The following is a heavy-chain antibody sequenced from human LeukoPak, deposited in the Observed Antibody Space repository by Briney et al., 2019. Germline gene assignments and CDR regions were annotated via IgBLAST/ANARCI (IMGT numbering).Heavy chain of an antibody. D-gene: IGHD6-13*01. CDR2: IYHSGTT. V-gene: IGHV4-30-2*05. J-gene: IGHJ5*02. CDR3: ASLWGIAAAGTQDWFDP. CDR1: GVAISRGGYA. Sequence: SETLSLTCAVSGVAISRGGYAWNWIRQPPGKGLEWIAYIYHSGTTYYNPSLKSRATISVDTSKNQFSLKLSSVTAADTAVYYCASLWGIAAAGTQDWFDPWGQGTLVTVSS.